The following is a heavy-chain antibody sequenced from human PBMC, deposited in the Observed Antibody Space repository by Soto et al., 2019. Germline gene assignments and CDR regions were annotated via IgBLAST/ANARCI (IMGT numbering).Heavy chain of an antibody. D-gene: IGHD1-20*01. CDR1: GGSFSDYY. Sequence: PSETLSLTCAVYGGSFSDYYWAWIRQAPGKGLQWIGEINHSGSTNYKPSLRGRVTISVDTPKNQFSLNITSVAAADTAVYYCAGGRPPISGTSLDYWGQGSLVNVSS. CDR2: INHSGST. V-gene: IGHV4-34*01. J-gene: IGHJ4*02. CDR3: AGGRPPISGTSLDY.